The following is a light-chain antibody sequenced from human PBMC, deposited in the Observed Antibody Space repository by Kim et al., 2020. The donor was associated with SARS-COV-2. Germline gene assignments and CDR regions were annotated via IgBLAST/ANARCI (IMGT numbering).Light chain of an antibody. J-gene: IGLJ3*02. CDR2: DDS. CDR3: QVWDSRSETQV. CDR1: NIRTRS. V-gene: IGLV3-21*01. Sequence: SYELTQPPSMSVAPGKTATITCEGDNIRTRSVHWYQHQPGQAPVVVIYDDSDRPSGIPERFSASNSGNTATLTISRVEAGDEADYYCQVWDSRSETQVFGGGTQLPVL.